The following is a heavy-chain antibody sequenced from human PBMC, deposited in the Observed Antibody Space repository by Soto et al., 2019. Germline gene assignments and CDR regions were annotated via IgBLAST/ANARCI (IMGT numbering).Heavy chain of an antibody. Sequence: ASVKVSCKASGDAYTSYGISSVRQAPGQGLEWMGWINVYNGNTNYAQKLQGRVTMTTDTSTSTAYLDLRSLRSDDTAVFYCARISLSGSGNLAGDYWGQGTLVTGSS. V-gene: IGHV1-18*01. CDR1: GDAYTSYG. CDR2: INVYNGNT. J-gene: IGHJ4*02. CDR3: ARISLSGSGNLAGDY. D-gene: IGHD3-10*01.